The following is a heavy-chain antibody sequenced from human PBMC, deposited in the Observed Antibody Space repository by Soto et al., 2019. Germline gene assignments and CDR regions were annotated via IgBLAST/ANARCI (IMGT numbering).Heavy chain of an antibody. Sequence: SETLSLTCTVSGGSISSSSYYWGWIRQPPGKGLEWIGSIYYSGSTYYNPSLKSRVTISVDTSKNQFSLKLSSVTAADTAVYYCATQDYYDSSGYPNWFDPWGQGTLVTASS. D-gene: IGHD3-22*01. CDR2: IYYSGST. CDR1: GGSISSSSYY. CDR3: ATQDYYDSSGYPNWFDP. V-gene: IGHV4-39*01. J-gene: IGHJ5*02.